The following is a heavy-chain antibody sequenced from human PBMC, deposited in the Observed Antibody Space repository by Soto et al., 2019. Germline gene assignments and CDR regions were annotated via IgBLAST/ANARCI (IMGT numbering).Heavy chain of an antibody. CDR2: IIPIFGTA. CDR1: GGTFSSYA. D-gene: IGHD3-10*01. CDR3: ARDNHYLSYYYGMDV. J-gene: IGHJ6*02. V-gene: IGHV1-69*13. Sequence: ASVKVSCKASGGTFSSYAISWVRQAPGQGLEWMGGIIPIFGTANYAQKFQGRVTITADESTSTAYMELSSLRSEDTAVYYCARDNHYLSYYYGMDVWGQGTTVTVSS.